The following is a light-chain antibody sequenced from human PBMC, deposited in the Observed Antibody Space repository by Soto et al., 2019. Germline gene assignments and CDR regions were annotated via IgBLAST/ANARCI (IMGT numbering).Light chain of an antibody. Sequence: EIVLTQPPGTLSLSPGERATLSCSASQSVSSSYLAWYQHKPGQAPRLLIYGASSRATGIPDRFSGSGSGTDFTLTISRLEPEDFAVYYCQQYGSSPLTFGGGTKVDIK. J-gene: IGKJ4*01. CDR1: QSVSSSY. CDR2: GAS. CDR3: QQYGSSPLT. V-gene: IGKV3-20*01.